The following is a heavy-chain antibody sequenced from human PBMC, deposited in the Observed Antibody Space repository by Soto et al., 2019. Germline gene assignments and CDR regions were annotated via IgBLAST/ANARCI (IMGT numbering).Heavy chain of an antibody. Sequence: QVQLVESGGGVVQPGRSLRLSCAASGFTFSSYGMHWVRQAPGKGLEWVAVISYDGSNKYYADSVKGRFTISRDNSKNTLYLQMNSLRAEDTAVYYCAKDRSIGDGFFHDAFDIWGQGRMVTVSS. CDR2: ISYDGSNK. J-gene: IGHJ3*02. V-gene: IGHV3-30*18. D-gene: IGHD3-3*01. CDR1: GFTFSSYG. CDR3: AKDRSIGDGFFHDAFDI.